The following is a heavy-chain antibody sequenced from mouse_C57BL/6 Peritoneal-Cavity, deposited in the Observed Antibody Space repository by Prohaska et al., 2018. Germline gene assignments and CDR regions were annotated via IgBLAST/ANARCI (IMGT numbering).Heavy chain of an antibody. Sequence: EVKLVESGGGLVQPGGSLKLSCAASGFTFSDYGMAWVRQAPRKGSEWVSFISNLAYSIYYADTVTGRVTISRENAKNTLYLEMSSLRSEDTAMYYCARHGSNYAMDYWGQGTSVTVSS. CDR2: ISNLAYSI. V-gene: IGHV5-15*01. CDR3: ARHGSNYAMDY. CDR1: GFTFSDYG. J-gene: IGHJ4*01.